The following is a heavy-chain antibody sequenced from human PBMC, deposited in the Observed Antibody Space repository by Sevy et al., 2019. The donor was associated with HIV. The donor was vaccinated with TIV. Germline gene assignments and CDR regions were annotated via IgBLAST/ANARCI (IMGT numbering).Heavy chain of an antibody. CDR2: IYYSGST. Sequence: SETLSLTCTVSGGSISSYYWGWIRQPPGKGLEWIGYIYYSGSTNYNPSLKSRVTISVDTSKNQFSLKLSSVTAADTAVYYCARVIGGIVVVPAAIARGWFDPWGQGTLVTVSS. D-gene: IGHD2-2*02. CDR3: ARVIGGIVVVPAAIARGWFDP. J-gene: IGHJ5*02. CDR1: GGSISSYY. V-gene: IGHV4-59*01.